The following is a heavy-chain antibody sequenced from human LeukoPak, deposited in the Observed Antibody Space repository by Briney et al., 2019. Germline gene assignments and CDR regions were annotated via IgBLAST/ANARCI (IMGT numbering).Heavy chain of an antibody. J-gene: IGHJ3*02. CDR1: GYTFTSYG. V-gene: IGHV1-18*01. D-gene: IGHD5-24*01. CDR2: ISAYNGNT. Sequence: ASVEVSCKASGYTFTSYGISWVRQAPGQGLEWMGWISAYNGNTNYAQKLQGRVTMTTDTSTSTAYMELRSLRSDDTAVYYCARVRDGYNDAYDIWGQGTMVIVSS. CDR3: ARVRDGYNDAYDI.